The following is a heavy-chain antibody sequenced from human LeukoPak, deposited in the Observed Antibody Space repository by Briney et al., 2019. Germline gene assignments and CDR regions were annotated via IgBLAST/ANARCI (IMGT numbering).Heavy chain of an antibody. CDR2: IYHSGST. CDR1: GYSISSGYY. V-gene: IGHV4-38-2*02. CDR3: ARDKLHCSGGSCYSDFSYYYMDV. Sequence: SETLSLTCTVSGYSISSGYYWGWIRQPPGKGLEWIGSIYHSGSTYYNPSLKSRVTISVDTSKNQFSLKLSSVTAADTAFYYCARDKLHCSGGSCYSDFSYYYMDVWGKGTTVTVSS. D-gene: IGHD2-15*01. J-gene: IGHJ6*03.